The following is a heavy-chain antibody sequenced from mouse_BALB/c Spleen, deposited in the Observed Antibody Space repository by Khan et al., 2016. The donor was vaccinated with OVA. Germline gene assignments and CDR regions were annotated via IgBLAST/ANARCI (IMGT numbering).Heavy chain of an antibody. CDR1: GYSITSGYG. J-gene: IGHJ2*01. Sequence: QLEESGPGLVKPSHSLSLTCTVTGYSITSGYGWNWIRQFPGNKLEWMGYISYSGSTNYNPSLKSRISITRDTSKNQFFLQLNSVTTEDTATYYCARTARIKYWGQGTTLTVSS. CDR3: ARTARIKY. D-gene: IGHD1-2*01. CDR2: ISYSGST. V-gene: IGHV3-2*02.